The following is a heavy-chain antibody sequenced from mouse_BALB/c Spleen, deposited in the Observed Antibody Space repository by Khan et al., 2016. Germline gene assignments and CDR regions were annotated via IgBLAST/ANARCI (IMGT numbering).Heavy chain of an antibody. D-gene: IGHD1-1*01. CDR3: ARRYYGFPGY. CDR1: GYTFTDYS. Sequence: QIQLVQSGPELKKPGETVKISCKASGYTFTDYSMHWVKQAPGKGLKWMGWINTETGEPTYADDFKGRFAFSLETSASTAYLQINNLKNEDPATYFCARRYYGFPGYWGQGTTLTVSS. CDR2: INTETGEP. J-gene: IGHJ2*01. V-gene: IGHV9-2-1*01.